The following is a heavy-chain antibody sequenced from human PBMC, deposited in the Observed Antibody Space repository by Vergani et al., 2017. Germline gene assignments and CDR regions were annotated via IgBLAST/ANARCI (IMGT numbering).Heavy chain of an antibody. Sequence: QVQLQQWGAGLLKPSETLPLTCAVYGGSFSGYYWSWIRQPPGKGLEWIGEINHSRSTNYNPSLKSRVTISVDTSKNQFSLKLSSVTAADTAVYYCARGLKSXPHIVGATVRWFDPWGQGTLVTVSS. CDR1: GGSFSGYY. CDR3: ARGLKSXPHIVGATVRWFDP. V-gene: IGHV4-34*01. CDR2: INHSRST. J-gene: IGHJ5*02. D-gene: IGHD1-26*01.